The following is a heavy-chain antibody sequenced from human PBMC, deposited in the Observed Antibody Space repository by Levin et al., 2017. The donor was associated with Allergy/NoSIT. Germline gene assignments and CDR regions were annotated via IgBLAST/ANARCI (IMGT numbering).Heavy chain of an antibody. J-gene: IGHJ4*02. D-gene: IGHD2-15*01. Sequence: ASVKVSCKASGYTFTSYDINWVRQATGQGLEWMVWMNPNSGNTGYAQKFQGRVTMTRNTSISTAYMELSSLRSEDTAVYYCARPGWRSGGTFDYWGQGTLVTVSS. V-gene: IGHV1-8*01. CDR1: GYTFTSYD. CDR3: ARPGWRSGGTFDY. CDR2: MNPNSGNT.